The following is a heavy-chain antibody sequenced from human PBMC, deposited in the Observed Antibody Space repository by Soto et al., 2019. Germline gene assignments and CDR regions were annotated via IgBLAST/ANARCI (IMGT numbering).Heavy chain of an antibody. D-gene: IGHD2-21*01. Sequence: QVQLVQSGAEVKKPGASVTVSCKTSGYTFSNYGINWVRQAPGQGLEWMGWISGYNGNTNYAQTVQGRVTMTTDTSTSTLYIELSSLRSDDTAVYYCATELGDNPASPFDSWGQGTLVTVSS. CDR2: ISGYNGNT. J-gene: IGHJ4*02. CDR1: GYTFSNYG. CDR3: ATELGDNPASPFDS. V-gene: IGHV1-18*01.